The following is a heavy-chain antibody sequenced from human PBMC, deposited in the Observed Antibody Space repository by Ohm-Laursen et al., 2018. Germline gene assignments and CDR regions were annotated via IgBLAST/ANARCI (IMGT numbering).Heavy chain of an antibody. V-gene: IGHV4-4*07. CDR2: IYSSGST. J-gene: IGHJ4*02. Sequence: GTLSLTCAVSGDSISSYYWSWIRQPAGKGLEWIGRIYSSGSTNYNPSLKSRVTMSVDTSKSQFSLKVNSVTAADTAVYYCTNSLGGAHWGPGILVTVSS. CDR3: TNSLGGAH. CDR1: GDSISSYY.